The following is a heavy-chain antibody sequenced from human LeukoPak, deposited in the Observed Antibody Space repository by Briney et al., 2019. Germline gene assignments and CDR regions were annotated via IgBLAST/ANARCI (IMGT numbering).Heavy chain of an antibody. J-gene: IGHJ4*02. CDR2: MNPNSGNT. D-gene: IGHD2-2*01. Sequence: ASVKVSCKASGYTFTSYDINWVRQATGQGLEWMGWMNPNSGNTGYAQKFQGRVTMTRNTSISTAYMELSSLRSEDTAVYYCARGYCSSTSCYGSKPLDYWGQGTLVTVSS. CDR3: ARGYCSSTSCYGSKPLDY. V-gene: IGHV1-8*01. CDR1: GYTFTSYD.